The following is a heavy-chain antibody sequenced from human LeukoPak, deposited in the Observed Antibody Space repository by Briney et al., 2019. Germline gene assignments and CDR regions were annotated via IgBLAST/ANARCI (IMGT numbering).Heavy chain of an antibody. D-gene: IGHD5-18*01. CDR1: GFTVSSNY. CDR3: ARCPRVHSAAYYFDY. J-gene: IGHJ4*02. Sequence: GGSLRLSCAASGFTVSSNYMSWVRQAPGKGLEWVSVIYSGGSTYYADSVKGRFTISRDNSKNTLYLQMNSLRAEDTAVYYCARCPRVHSAAYYFDYWGQGTLVTVSS. CDR2: IYSGGST. V-gene: IGHV3-53*01.